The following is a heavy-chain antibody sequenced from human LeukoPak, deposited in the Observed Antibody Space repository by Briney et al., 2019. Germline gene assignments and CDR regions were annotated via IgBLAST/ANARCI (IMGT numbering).Heavy chain of an antibody. CDR1: GFTFSSYS. V-gene: IGHV3-48*01. D-gene: IGHD5-12*01. CDR2: ISSSSSTI. CDR3: AKDTGNSGYDGLFDY. Sequence: PGGSLRLSCAASGFTFSSYSMNWVRQAPGKGLEWVSYISSSSSTIYYADSVKGRFTISRDNAKNSLYLQMNSLRAEDTAVYYCAKDTGNSGYDGLFDYWGQGTLVTVSS. J-gene: IGHJ4*02.